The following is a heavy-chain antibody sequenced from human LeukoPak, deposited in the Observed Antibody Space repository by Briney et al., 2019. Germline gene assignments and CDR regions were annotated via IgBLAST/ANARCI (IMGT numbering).Heavy chain of an antibody. CDR2: ISAYNGNT. CDR1: GYTFTSYG. J-gene: IGHJ4*02. D-gene: IGHD3-3*01. V-gene: IGHV1-18*01. Sequence: ASVNVSCKASGYTFTSYGISWVRQAPGQGLEWMGWISAYNGNTNYAQKLQGRVTMTTDTSTSTAYMELRSLRSDDTAVYYCARYYDFWSGYYPIDYWGQGTLVTVSS. CDR3: ARYYDFWSGYYPIDY.